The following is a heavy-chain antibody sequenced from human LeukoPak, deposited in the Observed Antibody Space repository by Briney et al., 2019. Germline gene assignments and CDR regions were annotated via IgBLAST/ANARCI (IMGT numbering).Heavy chain of an antibody. CDR2: INPNSGGT. V-gene: IGHV1-2*06. CDR3: ARGDYEDYYGMDV. D-gene: IGHD4-17*01. CDR1: GYTSTGYY. J-gene: IGHJ6*02. Sequence: GASVKVSCKASGYTSTGYYMHWVRQAPGQGLEWMGRINPNSGGTNYAQKFQGRVTMTRDTSISTAYMELSRLRSDDTAVYYCARGDYEDYYGMDVWGQGTTVTVSS.